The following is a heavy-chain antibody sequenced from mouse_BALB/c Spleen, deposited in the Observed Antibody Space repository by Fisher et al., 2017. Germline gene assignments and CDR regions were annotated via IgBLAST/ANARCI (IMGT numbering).Heavy chain of an antibody. CDR3: ARGGYYGSSSWYFDV. D-gene: IGHD1-1*01. V-gene: IGHV1-87*01. Sequence: KFKGKATLTADKSSSTAYMQLSSLASEDSAVYYCARGGYYGSSSWYFDVWGAGTTVTVSS. J-gene: IGHJ1*01.